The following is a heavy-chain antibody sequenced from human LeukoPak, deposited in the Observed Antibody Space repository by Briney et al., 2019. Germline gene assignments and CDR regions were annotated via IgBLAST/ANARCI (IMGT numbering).Heavy chain of an antibody. CDR2: INWNGGST. J-gene: IGHJ3*02. D-gene: IGHD3-22*01. Sequence: GGSLRLSCAASGFTFDNYGMSWVRQAPGKGLEWVSGINWNGGSTGYADSVKGRFTISRDNAKNSLYLQMNSLRAEDTALYYCARIDTYYYDSSGYCSAFDIWGQGTIVTVSS. CDR3: ARIDTYYYDSSGYCSAFDI. V-gene: IGHV3-20*04. CDR1: GFTFDNYG.